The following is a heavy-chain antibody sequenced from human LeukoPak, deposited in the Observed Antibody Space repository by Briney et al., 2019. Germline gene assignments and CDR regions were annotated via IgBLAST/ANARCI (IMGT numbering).Heavy chain of an antibody. CDR3: AIDGVRGVPGDVFDI. CDR2: INSDGSST. D-gene: IGHD2-8*01. V-gene: IGHV3-74*01. J-gene: IGHJ3*02. CDR1: GFTFSSYW. Sequence: PGGSLRLSCAASGFTFSSYWMHWVRQAPGKGLVWVSRINSDGSSTSYADSVKGRFTISRDNAKNTLYLQMNSLRAEDTAVYYCAIDGVRGVPGDVFDIGGEGTMVTVSS.